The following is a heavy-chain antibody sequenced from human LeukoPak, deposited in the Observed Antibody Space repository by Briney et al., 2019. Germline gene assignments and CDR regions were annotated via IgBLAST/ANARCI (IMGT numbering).Heavy chain of an antibody. Sequence: SETLSLTRTVSVGSMSSKYCSWIRQPPAKGLEWIGYIYYSGSTHYNPSLKSRVTISVDTPKTQFSLKLSSVTAAATAVYYCARGVWSLDYWGQGTLVTVSS. J-gene: IGHJ4*02. V-gene: IGHV4-59*01. CDR1: VGSMSSKY. CDR3: ARGVWSLDY. D-gene: IGHD3-3*01. CDR2: IYYSGST.